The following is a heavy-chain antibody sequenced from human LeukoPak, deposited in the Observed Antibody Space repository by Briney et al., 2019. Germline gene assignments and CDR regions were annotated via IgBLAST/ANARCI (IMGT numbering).Heavy chain of an antibody. D-gene: IGHD6-6*01. CDR1: GGSISGANYY. J-gene: IGHJ5*02. CDR3: ARDRQLVENWFDP. CDR2: IYTSGST. Sequence: SETLSLTCTVSGGSISGANYYWTWIRQPAGKGLEWIGRIYTSGSTHYNPSLKSRVTISVDTSKNQFSLKLSSVTAADTAVYYCARDRQLVENWFDPWGQGTLVTVSS. V-gene: IGHV4-61*02.